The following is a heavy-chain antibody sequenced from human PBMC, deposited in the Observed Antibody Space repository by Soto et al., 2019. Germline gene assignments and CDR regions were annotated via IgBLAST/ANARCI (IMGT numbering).Heavy chain of an antibody. D-gene: IGHD5-18*01. V-gene: IGHV4-61*01. CDR1: GGSVSSGSYY. CDR3: ARDLTAMVGYFDY. Sequence: SETLSLTCTVSGGSVSSGSYYWSWIRQPPGKGLEWIGYIYYSGSTNYNPSLKSRVTISVDTSKNQFSLKLSSVTAADTAVYSCARDLTAMVGYFDYWGQGTLVTVSS. J-gene: IGHJ4*02. CDR2: IYYSGST.